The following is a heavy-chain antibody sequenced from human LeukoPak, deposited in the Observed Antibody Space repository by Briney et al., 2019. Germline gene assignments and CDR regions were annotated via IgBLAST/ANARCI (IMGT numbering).Heavy chain of an antibody. CDR1: GGSTSMVSSY. CDR3: ARVLRCFDWLVSADLYAFDI. CDR2: INDSETT. Sequence: PSQTLSLTCTVYGGSTSMVSSYWSWIRQPPGNGLDWIGEINDSETTNYNPSPKTRFPISVHTAQNQFSLKLSSVSSGARVVYRCARVLRCFDWLVSADLYAFDIWGQGTMVTVSS. D-gene: IGHD3-9*01. J-gene: IGHJ3*02. V-gene: IGHV4-34*01.